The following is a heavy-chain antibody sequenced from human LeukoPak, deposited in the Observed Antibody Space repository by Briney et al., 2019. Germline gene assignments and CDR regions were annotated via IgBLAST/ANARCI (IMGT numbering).Heavy chain of an antibody. CDR3: AFSSGWLRYYFDY. CDR2: IYYSGST. CDR1: GGSISGGGYY. Sequence: PSQTLSLTCTVSGGSISGGGYYWSWIRQHPGKGLEWIGYIYYSGSTYYNPSLKSRVTISVDTSKNQFSLKLSSVTAADTAVYYCAFSSGWLRYYFDYWGQGTLVTVSS. J-gene: IGHJ4*02. V-gene: IGHV4-30-4*08. D-gene: IGHD6-19*01.